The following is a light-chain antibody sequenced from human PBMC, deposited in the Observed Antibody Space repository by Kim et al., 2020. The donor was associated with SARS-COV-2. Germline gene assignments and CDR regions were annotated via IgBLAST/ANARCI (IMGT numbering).Light chain of an antibody. CDR1: QSIRTF. Sequence: DIQMTQSPSSLSASVGDRVTITCRASQSIRTFVNWYQQTPGKAPKVLIFGASSLQSGVPSRFSGSGSGTDFTLTISDLQPEDFATYYCQQSHSTPLSFGGGTKVDIK. CDR3: QQSHSTPLS. J-gene: IGKJ4*01. V-gene: IGKV1-39*01. CDR2: GAS.